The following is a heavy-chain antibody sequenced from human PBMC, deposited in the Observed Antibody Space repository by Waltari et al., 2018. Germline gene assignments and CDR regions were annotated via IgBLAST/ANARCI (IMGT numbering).Heavy chain of an antibody. CDR2: IKQDGSEK. J-gene: IGHJ4*02. D-gene: IGHD6-6*01. Sequence: EVQLLESGGGLVQPGWSLRLSCGASGFTCSSYWLSWVRQAPGKGLEWVANIKQDGSEKYYVDSVKGRFTISRDNAKNSLYLQMNSLRAEDTAVYYCAREEYSSSSGGFDYWGQGTLVTVSS. CDR1: GFTCSSYW. CDR3: AREEYSSSSGGFDY. V-gene: IGHV3-7*01.